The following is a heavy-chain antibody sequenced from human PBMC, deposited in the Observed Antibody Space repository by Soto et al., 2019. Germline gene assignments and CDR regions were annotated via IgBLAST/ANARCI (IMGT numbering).Heavy chain of an antibody. Sequence: GASVKVSCKASGYSFTSYDINWVRQATGQGLEWMGCMDPKTGNTDYGQKFQGRVTMTRNTSISTAYMELSSLTSEDTAVYYCARGRGWRDYWGQGTLVTVSS. CDR2: MDPKTGNT. J-gene: IGHJ4*02. CDR1: GYSFTSYD. D-gene: IGHD6-19*01. V-gene: IGHV1-8*01. CDR3: ARGRGWRDY.